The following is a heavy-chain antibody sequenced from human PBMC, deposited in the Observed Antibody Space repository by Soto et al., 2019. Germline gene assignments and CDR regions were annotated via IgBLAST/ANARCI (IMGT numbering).Heavy chain of an antibody. CDR3: ARETVVTLVYWFDP. V-gene: IGHV4-34*01. D-gene: IGHD2-21*02. CDR2: INQSGST. J-gene: IGHJ5*02. Sequence: PSETLSLTCAVYGGSFSNYYWIWIRQPPGKGLEWIGEINQSGSTNYNPSLKSRVTISVDTSKNQFSLKLSSVTAADTAVYYCARETVVTLVYWFDPWGQGTLVTVSS. CDR1: GGSFSNYY.